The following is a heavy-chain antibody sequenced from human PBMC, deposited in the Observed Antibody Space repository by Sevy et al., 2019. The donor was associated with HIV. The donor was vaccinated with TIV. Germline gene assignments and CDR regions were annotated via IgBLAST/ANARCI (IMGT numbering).Heavy chain of an antibody. CDR2: LIPIIGTA. Sequence: ASVKVSYKASGGTFSSYAISWVRQAPGQGLDWMGGLIPIIGTANYAQKFQGRVTITADESTSIAYMELSSLRSEDTAVYYCARGVLRYFELRVWVQGTTVTVSS. J-gene: IGHJ6*02. CDR3: ARGVLRYFELRV. CDR1: GGTFSSYA. V-gene: IGHV1-69*13. D-gene: IGHD3-9*01.